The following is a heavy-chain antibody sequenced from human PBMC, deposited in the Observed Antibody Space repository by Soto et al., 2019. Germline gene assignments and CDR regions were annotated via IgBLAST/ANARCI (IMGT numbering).Heavy chain of an antibody. V-gene: IGHV3-9*01. CDR3: AKDWGGGFGELSD. CDR2: ISWNSGSI. Sequence: EVQLVESGGGLVQPGRSLRLSCAASGFTFDDHAMHWVRQAPGEGLEWVSGISWNSGSIAYADSVKGRFTISRDNAKNSLYLQINSLRAEDTALYYCAKDWGGGFGELSDWGQGTLVTVSS. J-gene: IGHJ4*02. D-gene: IGHD3-10*01. CDR1: GFTFDDHA.